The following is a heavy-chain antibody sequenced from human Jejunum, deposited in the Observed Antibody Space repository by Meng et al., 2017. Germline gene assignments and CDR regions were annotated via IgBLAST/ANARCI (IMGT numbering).Heavy chain of an antibody. CDR2: IYYTGST. CDR1: GGSLRTGAYY. Sequence: QVSDPGLVKPSQTLSLTCTVPGGSLRTGAYYWSWIRQHPGKGLEWIGYIYYTGSTFYNPSLKSRVSISLETSKNQFSLKVTSVTAADTAFYYCARLGITETIGGFDPWGQGILVTVSS. J-gene: IGHJ5*02. D-gene: IGHD1-7*01. CDR3: ARLGITETIGGFDP. V-gene: IGHV4-31*03.